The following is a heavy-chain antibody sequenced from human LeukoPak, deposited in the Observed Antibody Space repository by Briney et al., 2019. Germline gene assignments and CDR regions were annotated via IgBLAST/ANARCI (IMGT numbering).Heavy chain of an antibody. CDR2: IYYSGST. Sequence: SETLSLTCTVSGGSISSYYWSWIRQPPGKGLEWIGYIYYSGSTNYNPSLKSRVTISVDTSKSQFSLKLSSVTAADTAVYYCARVRAVAGHFDYWGQGTLVTVSS. CDR3: ARVRAVAGHFDY. CDR1: GGSISSYY. D-gene: IGHD6-19*01. J-gene: IGHJ4*02. V-gene: IGHV4-59*01.